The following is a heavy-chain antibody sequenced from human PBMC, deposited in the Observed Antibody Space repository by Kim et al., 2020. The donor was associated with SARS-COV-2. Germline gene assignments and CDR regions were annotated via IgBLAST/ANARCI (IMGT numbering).Heavy chain of an antibody. V-gene: IGHV5-51*01. J-gene: IGHJ4*02. CDR3: ARLEMPTTEIDY. Sequence: RHSPSFQGQVTMSADKSISTAYLQWRSLKASDTAMYYCARLEMPTTEIDYWGQGTLVTVSS. D-gene: IGHD1-1*01.